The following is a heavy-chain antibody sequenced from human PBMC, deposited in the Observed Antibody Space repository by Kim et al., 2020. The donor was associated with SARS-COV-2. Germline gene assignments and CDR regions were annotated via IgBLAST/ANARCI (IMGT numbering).Heavy chain of an antibody. CDR3: ARVYYDSSGYGSWGY. D-gene: IGHD3-22*01. CDR2: ISSSGSTI. V-gene: IGHV3-48*03. Sequence: WGSLRLSCAASGFTFSSYEMNWVRQAPGKGLEWVSYISSSGSTIYYADSVKGRFTISRDNAKNSLYLQMNSLRAEDTAVYYCARVYYDSSGYGSWGYWGQGTLVTVSS. J-gene: IGHJ4*02. CDR1: GFTFSSYE.